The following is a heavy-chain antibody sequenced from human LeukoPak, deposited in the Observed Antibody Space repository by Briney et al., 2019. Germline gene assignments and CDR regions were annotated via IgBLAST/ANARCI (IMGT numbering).Heavy chain of an antibody. V-gene: IGHV1-8*01. Sequence: ASVKVSCKASGYTFTSYDIYWVRQVTGQGLEWMGWMNPNTGNTDFAQKFQGRVTMTRDTSTSTAYMELSSLTSDDTAVYYCARAPLGPYFENSGTTFDYWGQGALVTVSS. CDR3: ARAPLGPYFENSGTTFDY. CDR1: GYTFTSYD. J-gene: IGHJ4*02. CDR2: MNPNTGNT. D-gene: IGHD3-22*01.